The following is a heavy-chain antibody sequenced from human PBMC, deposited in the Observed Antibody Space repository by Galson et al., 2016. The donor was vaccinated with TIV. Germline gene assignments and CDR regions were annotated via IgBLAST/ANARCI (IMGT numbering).Heavy chain of an antibody. CDR3: ARLQGIGSGSYYGF. CDR1: EYFFGAYW. J-gene: IGHJ4*02. D-gene: IGHD3-10*01. CDR2: VYPGDSQT. Sequence: QSGAEVKKPGESLRISCKASEYFFGAYWIGWLRQMSGKGLEWMGIVYPGDSQTRYSPPFEGQVTLSVDKSISTAYLQWSSLRASDTAMYYCARLQGIGSGSYYGFWGQGTLVTVSS. V-gene: IGHV5-51*01.